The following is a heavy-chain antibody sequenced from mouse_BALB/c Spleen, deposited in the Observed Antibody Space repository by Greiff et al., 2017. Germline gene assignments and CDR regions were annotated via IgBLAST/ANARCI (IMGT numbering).Heavy chain of an antibody. CDR2: INSNGGST. V-gene: IGHV5-6-3*01. D-gene: IGHD1-1*01. CDR3: AREAYYYGSSYFDY. J-gene: IGHJ2*01. CDR1: GFTFSSYG. Sequence: EVQGVESGGGLVQPGGSLKLSCAASGFTFSSYGMSWVRQTPDKRLELVATINSNGGSTYYPDSVKGRFTISRDNAKNTLYLQMSSLKSGDTAMYYCAREAYYYGSSYFDYWGQGTTLTVSS.